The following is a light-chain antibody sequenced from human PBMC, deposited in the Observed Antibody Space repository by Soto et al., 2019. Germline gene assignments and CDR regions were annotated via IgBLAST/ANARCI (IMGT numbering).Light chain of an antibody. CDR3: SSYTSTSTRV. J-gene: IGLJ1*01. CDR2: EVS. CDR1: SSDVGGYNY. V-gene: IGLV2-14*01. Sequence: QSVLTQPAFVSGSPGQSITISCTGTSSDVGGYNYVSWYQHPPGKAPKLMISEVSNRPPGVSNRFSGSKSGNTASLTISGLQAEDDADYYCSSYTSTSTRVFGTGTKVTVL.